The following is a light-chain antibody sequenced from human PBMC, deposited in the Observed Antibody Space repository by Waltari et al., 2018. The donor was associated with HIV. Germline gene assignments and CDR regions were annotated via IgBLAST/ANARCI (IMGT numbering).Light chain of an antibody. CDR2: GVS. CDR1: SSDISAYNS. J-gene: IGLJ1*01. V-gene: IGLV2-14*03. Sequence: QSALTQPASVSGSPGQSITIFCIGTSSDISAYNSFAWYQPHPGKAPNLIVYGVSNRPSDVSARFSGSKSGNTASLTISGLQDDDESDYYCSSYTTTATLVFGTGTKVTVL. CDR3: SSYTTTATLV.